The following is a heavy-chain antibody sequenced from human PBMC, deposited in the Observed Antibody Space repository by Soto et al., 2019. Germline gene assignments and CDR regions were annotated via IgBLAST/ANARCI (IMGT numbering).Heavy chain of an antibody. Sequence: SETLSLTCNVSGGSVGSSSYYWGWIRQAPGKGLEWIVSTYYSAGTYYNPSLKSRVTTSLDASKNQFSLTVTSVTAADTAIYYCARHASRGYSSSWYFEDWGQGTPVTVSS. V-gene: IGHV4-39*01. CDR1: GGSVGSSSYY. J-gene: IGHJ4*02. CDR3: ARHASRGYSSSWYFED. D-gene: IGHD6-13*01. CDR2: TYYSAGT.